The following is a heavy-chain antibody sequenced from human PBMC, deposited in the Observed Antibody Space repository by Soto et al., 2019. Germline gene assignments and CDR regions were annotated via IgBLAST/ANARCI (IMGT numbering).Heavy chain of an antibody. CDR3: ARGWSYDILTGYSY. Sequence: SVKVSCKASGGSFSNYAISWVRQAPGQGLEWMGGITPIFGTANYAQKFQGRVTTTADESTSTAYMELSSLRSEDTAVYYCARGWSYDILTGYSYWGQGTLVTVSS. V-gene: IGHV1-69*13. D-gene: IGHD3-9*01. CDR2: ITPIFGTA. J-gene: IGHJ4*02. CDR1: GGSFSNYA.